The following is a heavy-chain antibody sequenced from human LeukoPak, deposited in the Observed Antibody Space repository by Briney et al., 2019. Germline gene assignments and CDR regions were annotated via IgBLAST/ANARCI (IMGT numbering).Heavy chain of an antibody. V-gene: IGHV1-2*02. CDR2: INPDSGGT. J-gene: IGHJ5*02. CDR3: ARGTTGIAAAGMKYNWFDP. Sequence: ASVKVSCKASGYTFTSYGISWVRQAPGQGLEWMGWINPDSGGTNYAQKFQGRVTMTRDTSISTAYMELSRLRSDDTAVYYCARGTTGIAAAGMKYNWFDPWGQGTLVTVSS. D-gene: IGHD6-13*01. CDR1: GYTFTSYG.